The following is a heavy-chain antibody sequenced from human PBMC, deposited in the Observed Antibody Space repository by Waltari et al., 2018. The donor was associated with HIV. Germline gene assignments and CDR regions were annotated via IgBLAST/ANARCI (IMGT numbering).Heavy chain of an antibody. Sequence: EVQLVESGGGLVQPGGSLRLSCAASGFAFNNYWMSWVRQVPGRGVGGVANINQPGSVKYSVGSGKGRFTISRDNAKNSLFLQMTSLRAEDTAVYYCARDGYSDWDVDYWGQGTLVTVSS. CDR3: ARDGYSDWDVDY. J-gene: IGHJ4*02. D-gene: IGHD4-17*01. CDR1: GFAFNNYW. CDR2: INQPGSVK. V-gene: IGHV3-7*01.